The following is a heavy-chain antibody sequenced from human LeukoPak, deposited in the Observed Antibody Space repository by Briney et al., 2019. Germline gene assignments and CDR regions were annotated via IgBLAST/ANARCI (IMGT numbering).Heavy chain of an antibody. J-gene: IGHJ4*02. CDR3: ARGDYYDSSEGFDY. Sequence: ASVTVSCKASGYTFTGYYMHWVRQAPGQGLEWMGWINPNSGGTNYAQKFQGRVTMTRDTSISTAYMELSRLRSDDTAVYYCARGDYYDSSEGFDYWGQGTLVTVSS. CDR2: INPNSGGT. D-gene: IGHD3-22*01. CDR1: GYTFTGYY. V-gene: IGHV1-2*02.